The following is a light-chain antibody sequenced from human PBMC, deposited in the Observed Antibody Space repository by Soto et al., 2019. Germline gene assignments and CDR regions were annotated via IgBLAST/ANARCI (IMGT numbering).Light chain of an antibody. CDR2: AAS. Sequence: DIQMTQSPPALSASVGDRVTITCRASQGISNYLAWYQQKPGKVPKLLIYAASTLQSGVPSRFSGSRSGTDFTLTISSLQPEDVATYYCQKYNSAPWTFGQGTKVEIK. CDR3: QKYNSAPWT. CDR1: QGISNY. V-gene: IGKV1-27*01. J-gene: IGKJ1*01.